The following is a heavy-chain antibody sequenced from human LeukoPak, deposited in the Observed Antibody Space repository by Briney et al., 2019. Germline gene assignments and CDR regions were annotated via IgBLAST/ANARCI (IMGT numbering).Heavy chain of an antibody. CDR2: IYYSGST. CDR3: ARQGNRIQLWLQYGSGSRDPFDI. V-gene: IGHV4-39*01. CDR1: GGSISSSSYY. Sequence: SETLSLTCTVSGGSISSSSYYWGWLRQPPGKGLEWIGSIYYSGSTYYNPSLKSRVTISVDTSKNQFSLKLSSVTAADTAVYYCARQGNRIQLWLQYGSGSRDPFDIWGQGTMVTVSS. D-gene: IGHD5-18*01. J-gene: IGHJ3*02.